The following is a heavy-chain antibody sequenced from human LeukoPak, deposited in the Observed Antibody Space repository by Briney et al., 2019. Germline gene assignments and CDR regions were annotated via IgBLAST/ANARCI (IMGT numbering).Heavy chain of an antibody. D-gene: IGHD2-21*01. CDR1: GDSISIYY. CDR3: ARESYSRYYYYMDV. Sequence: SETLSLTCSVSGDSISIYYWSWIRQPPGKGLEWIGYIYYSGSTNYNPSLKSRVTISVDTSKNQFSLKLSSVTAADTAVYYCARESYSRYYYYMDVWGKGTTVTISS. J-gene: IGHJ6*03. V-gene: IGHV4-59*01. CDR2: IYYSGST.